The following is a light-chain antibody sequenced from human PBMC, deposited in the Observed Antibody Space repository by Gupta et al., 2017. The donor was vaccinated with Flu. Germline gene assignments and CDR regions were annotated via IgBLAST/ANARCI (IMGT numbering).Light chain of an antibody. V-gene: IGLV2-14*01. CDR1: STDVGGSNY. Sequence: QSALTQPASLSGSPGPSITISCTGTSTDVGGSNYVSWYPLHPGKAPKLMIFEVSNRPSGVSNRFSGSKSCNTASLTISGLQAEDEADYYCSLYITSSTVVNWVFGGGTKLTVL. CDR3: SLYITSSTVVNWV. CDR2: EVS. J-gene: IGLJ3*02.